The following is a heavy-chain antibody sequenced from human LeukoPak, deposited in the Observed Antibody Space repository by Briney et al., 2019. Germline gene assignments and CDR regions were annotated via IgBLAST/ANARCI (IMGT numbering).Heavy chain of an antibody. CDR2: ISAYNGNT. J-gene: IGHJ3*02. Sequence: ASVKVSCKASGYTFTSYGISWVRQAPGQGLESMGWISAYNGNTNYAQKLQGRVTMTTDTSTSTAYMELRSLRSDDTAVYYCARDGGRGWYQDFEAFDIWGQGTMVTVSS. D-gene: IGHD6-19*01. CDR3: ARDGGRGWYQDFEAFDI. CDR1: GYTFTSYG. V-gene: IGHV1-18*01.